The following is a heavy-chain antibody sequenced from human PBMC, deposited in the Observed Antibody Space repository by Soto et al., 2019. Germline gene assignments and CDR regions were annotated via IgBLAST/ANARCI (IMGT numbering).Heavy chain of an antibody. V-gene: IGHV3-33*01. CDR2: IWYDGSNK. Sequence: GGSLRLSCAASGFTFSSYGMHWVRQAPSKGLEWVAVIWYDGSNKYYADSVKGRFTISRDNSKNTLYLQMNSLRAEDTAVYYCARDRLAHYGGNLLDYWGQGTLVTVSS. CDR3: ARDRLAHYGGNLLDY. CDR1: GFTFSSYG. D-gene: IGHD4-17*01. J-gene: IGHJ4*02.